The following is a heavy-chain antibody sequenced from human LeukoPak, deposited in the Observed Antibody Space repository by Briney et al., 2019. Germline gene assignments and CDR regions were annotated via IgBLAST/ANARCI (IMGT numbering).Heavy chain of an antibody. D-gene: IGHD3-10*01. CDR2: INHSGST. J-gene: IGHJ4*02. V-gene: IGHV4-38-2*01. CDR3: ARGGYYYGSGSYDFDY. Sequence: SETLSLTCAVSGYSISSGYYWGWIRQPPGKGLEWIGEINHSGSTNYNPSLKSRVTISVDTSKNQFSLKLSSVTAADTAVYYCARGGYYYGSGSYDFDYWGQGTLVTVSS. CDR1: GYSISSGYY.